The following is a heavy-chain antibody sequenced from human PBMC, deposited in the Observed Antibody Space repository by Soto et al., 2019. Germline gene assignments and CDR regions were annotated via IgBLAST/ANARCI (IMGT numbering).Heavy chain of an antibody. Sequence: EVQLLESGGGLVQPGGSLRLSCAASRVTFSNFAMSWVRQAPGKGLEWVSTITGTSAKTYYTDSVKGRFAISRDNSQNTLYLQMNSLTTEDTAVYYCAKGGATYGLLTHDYWGQGTLVTVSS. CDR2: ITGTSAKT. V-gene: IGHV3-23*01. CDR3: AKGGATYGLLTHDY. J-gene: IGHJ4*02. D-gene: IGHD3-9*01. CDR1: RVTFSNFA.